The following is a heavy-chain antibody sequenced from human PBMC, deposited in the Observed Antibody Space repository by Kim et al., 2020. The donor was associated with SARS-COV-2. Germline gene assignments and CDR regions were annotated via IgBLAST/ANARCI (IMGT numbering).Heavy chain of an antibody. Sequence: SETLSLTCTVSGGSVSSGSYFWSWIRQPPGKGLEWIGYIYYSGNTNYNPSLKSRVTMSVDTATNQFSLKMRSVTAADTAVYYCARAPNDFWSGYPYYFYYWGQGTLVTVSS. V-gene: IGHV4-61*01. D-gene: IGHD3-3*01. CDR3: ARAPNDFWSGYPYYFYY. CDR2: IYYSGNT. CDR1: GGSVSSGSYF. J-gene: IGHJ4*02.